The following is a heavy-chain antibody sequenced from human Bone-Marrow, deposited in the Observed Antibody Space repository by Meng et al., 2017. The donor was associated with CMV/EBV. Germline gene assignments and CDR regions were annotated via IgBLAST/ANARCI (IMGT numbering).Heavy chain of an antibody. CDR1: GFTFSSYS. Sequence: GESLKISCAASGFTFSSYSMNWVRQAPGKGLEWVSSISSSSSYIYYADSVKGRFTISRDNAKNSLYLQMNSLRAEDTAVYYCARTVVPAASHYYYYGMDVWGQGTTVTGSS. CDR3: ARTVVPAASHYYYYGMDV. J-gene: IGHJ6*01. D-gene: IGHD2-2*01. CDR2: ISSSSSYI. V-gene: IGHV3-21*01.